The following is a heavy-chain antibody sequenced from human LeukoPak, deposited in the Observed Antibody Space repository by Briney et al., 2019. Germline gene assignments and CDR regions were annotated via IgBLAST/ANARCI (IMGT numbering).Heavy chain of an antibody. CDR2: FDPEDGET. J-gene: IGHJ5*02. D-gene: IGHD3-3*01. CDR1: GYTLAELS. V-gene: IGHV1-24*01. Sequence: ASVKASCKVSGYTLAELSMHWVRQAPGKGLEWMGGFDPEDGETIYAQKFQGRVTITTDESTSTAYMELSSLRSEDTAVYYCARAELFTIFGVVSWFDPWGQGTLVTVSS. CDR3: ARAELFTIFGVVSWFDP.